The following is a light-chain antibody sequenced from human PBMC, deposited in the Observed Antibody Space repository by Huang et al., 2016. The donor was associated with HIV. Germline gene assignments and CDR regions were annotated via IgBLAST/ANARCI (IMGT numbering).Light chain of an antibody. CDR1: QSVGSN. J-gene: IGKJ1*01. CDR3: QQYNNWPPWT. Sequence: EIVMTQSPATLSVSPGERATLPCRASQSVGSNLAGYQQKPGQAPRRLIYGASTRATGIPARFSGSGSGTEFTLTISSLQSEDVAVYYCQQYNNWPPWTFGQGTKVEIK. V-gene: IGKV3-15*01. CDR2: GAS.